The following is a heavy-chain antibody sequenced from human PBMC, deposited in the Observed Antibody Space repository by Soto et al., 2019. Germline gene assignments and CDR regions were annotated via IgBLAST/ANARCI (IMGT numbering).Heavy chain of an antibody. CDR3: ARGMTTVPTFDY. V-gene: IGHV4-30-2*01. J-gene: IGHJ4*02. CDR2: IYHSGST. Sequence: QLQLQESGSGLVKPSQTLSLTCAVSGGSISSGGYSCNWIRQQPGKGLEWIGYIYHSGSTYYNPSIKSRVTISVDSSKNQCSLKLSSVTSADTAVYYCARGMTTVPTFDYWGQGTLVTVSS. CDR1: GGSISSGGYS. D-gene: IGHD4-17*01.